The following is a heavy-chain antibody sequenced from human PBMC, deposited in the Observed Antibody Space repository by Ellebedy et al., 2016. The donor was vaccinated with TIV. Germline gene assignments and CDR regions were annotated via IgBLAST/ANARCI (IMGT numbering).Heavy chain of an antibody. D-gene: IGHD3-9*01. CDR1: GFTFSTYA. Sequence: PGGSLRLSCAVSGFTFSTYAMHWVRQAPGKGLEWVSVIWCDGSHDYYADSVKGRFTVSRDNNNNAMYLQMKRLRVDDTAVYYCSREFLGTPIRYPGMDFWGQGTLVTVSS. J-gene: IGHJ4*02. CDR2: IWCDGSHD. CDR3: SREFLGTPIRYPGMDF. V-gene: IGHV3-33*01.